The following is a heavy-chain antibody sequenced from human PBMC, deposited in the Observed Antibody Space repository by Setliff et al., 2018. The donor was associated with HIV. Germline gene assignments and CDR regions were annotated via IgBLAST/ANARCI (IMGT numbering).Heavy chain of an antibody. CDR1: GGSISSGGYY. Sequence: PSETLSLTCTVSGGSISSGGYYWTWVRQTPGKGLEWIGEINHSGGTNYNPSLKSRVTISADTSKNQFSLKLSSVTAADTAVYYCATYADRESNRFDPWGQGILVTVSS. V-gene: IGHV4-39*01. J-gene: IGHJ5*02. D-gene: IGHD3-10*01. CDR3: ATYADRESNRFDP. CDR2: INHSGGT.